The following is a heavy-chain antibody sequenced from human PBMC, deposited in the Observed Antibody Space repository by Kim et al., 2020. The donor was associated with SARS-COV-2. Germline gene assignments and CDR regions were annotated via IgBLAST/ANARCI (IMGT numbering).Heavy chain of an antibody. V-gene: IGHV1-3*01. D-gene: IGHD3-10*01. CDR2: INAGNGNT. Sequence: ASVKVSCKASGYTFTSYAMHWVRQAPGQRLEWMGWINAGNGNTKYSQKFQGRVTITRDTSASTAYMELSSLRSEDTAVYYCARDRSGSLTPRTEFDYWGQGTLVTVSS. J-gene: IGHJ4*02. CDR1: GYTFTSYA. CDR3: ARDRSGSLTPRTEFDY.